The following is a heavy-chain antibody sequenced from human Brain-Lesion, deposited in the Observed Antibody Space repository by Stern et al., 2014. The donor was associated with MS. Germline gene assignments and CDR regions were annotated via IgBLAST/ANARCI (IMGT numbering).Heavy chain of an antibody. D-gene: IGHD2-8*02. Sequence: QVQLQESGSGLVKPSQTLSLTCAVSGVSISSGGFSWSWVRQAPGKGLEXIGSIYQSGTTSYNPSLQSRVTMSVDTSNNQFSLKMTSVTAADTAVYYCASGLGYCAGGNCFPGGLYFIYWGQGALVAVSS. CDR3: ASGLGYCAGGNCFPGGLYFIY. V-gene: IGHV4-30-2*01. J-gene: IGHJ4*02. CDR2: IYQSGTT. CDR1: GVSISSGGFS.